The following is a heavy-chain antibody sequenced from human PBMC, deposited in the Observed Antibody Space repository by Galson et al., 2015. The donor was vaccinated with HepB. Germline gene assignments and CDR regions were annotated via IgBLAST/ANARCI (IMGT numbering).Heavy chain of an antibody. V-gene: IGHV1-69*02. CDR3: ARGGVFDI. J-gene: IGHJ3*02. D-gene: IGHD3-16*01. Sequence: SVKVSCKASGGTFSSYTISWVRQAPGQGLEWMGRIIPILGIANYAQKFQGRVTITADKSTSTAYMELRSLRSDDTAVYYCARGGVFDIWGQGTMVTVSS. CDR1: GGTFSSYT. CDR2: IIPILGIA.